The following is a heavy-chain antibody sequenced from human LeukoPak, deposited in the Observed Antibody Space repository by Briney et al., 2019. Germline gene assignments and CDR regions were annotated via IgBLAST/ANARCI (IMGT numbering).Heavy chain of an antibody. CDR2: IIAIFGTA. CDR3: ARVSSNNYYDSSGYDAFDI. V-gene: IGHV1-69*05. Sequence: SVKVSCKASGGTFSSFAISWVRQAPGQGLEWMGGIIAIFGTANYAQKFQGRVTITTDESTSTAYMELSSLRSEVSALYYCARVSSNNYYDSSGYDAFDIWSQGTMVTVSS. J-gene: IGHJ3*02. CDR1: GGTFSSFA. D-gene: IGHD3-22*01.